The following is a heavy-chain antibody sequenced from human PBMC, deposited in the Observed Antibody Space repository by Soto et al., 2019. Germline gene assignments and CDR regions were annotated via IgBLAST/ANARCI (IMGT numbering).Heavy chain of an antibody. J-gene: IGHJ6*03. V-gene: IGHV1-69*13. Sequence: ASVKVSCKASGGTLSSYAISWVRQAPGQGLEWMGGIIPIFGTPDYAESHQGRVTITADESTNTSYMELSSLRFEDAAVYYCARGEQTGYLKTLTYNDMDVWGQGTTVTVSS. CDR1: GGTLSSYA. D-gene: IGHD1-26*01. CDR2: IIPIFGTP. CDR3: ARGEQTGYLKTLTYNDMDV.